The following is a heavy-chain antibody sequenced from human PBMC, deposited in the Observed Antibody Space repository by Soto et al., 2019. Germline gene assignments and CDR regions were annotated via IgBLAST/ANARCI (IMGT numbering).Heavy chain of an antibody. CDR1: GFTFSSYS. D-gene: IGHD6-13*01. V-gene: IGHV3-21*01. CDR2: ISSASSYT. Sequence: GGSLRLSCAASGFTFSSYSMNWVRQAPGKELEWVSSISSASSYTYYADSVKGRFTISRDNAKNSLSLQMNSLRAEDTAVYYCARVKTGSAAGIGSPADYWGQGTQVTVSS. J-gene: IGHJ4*02. CDR3: ARVKTGSAAGIGSPADY.